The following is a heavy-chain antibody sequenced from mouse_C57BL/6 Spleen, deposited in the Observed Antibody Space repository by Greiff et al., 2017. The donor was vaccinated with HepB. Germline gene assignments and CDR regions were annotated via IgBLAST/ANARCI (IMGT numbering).Heavy chain of an antibody. CDR2: IRSKSSNYAT. D-gene: IGHD2-2*01. J-gene: IGHJ3*01. CDR1: GFTFNTYA. Sequence: DAGGGLVQPKGSLKLSCAASGFTFNTYAMHWVRQAPGKGLEWVARIRSKSSNYATYYADSVKDRFTISRDDSQSMLYLQMNNLKTEDTAMYYCVRTERHGYDEAYWGQGTLVTVSA. CDR3: VRTERHGYDEAY. V-gene: IGHV10-3*01.